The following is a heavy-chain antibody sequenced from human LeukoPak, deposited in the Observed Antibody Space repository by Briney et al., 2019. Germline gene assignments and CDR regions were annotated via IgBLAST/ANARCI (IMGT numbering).Heavy chain of an antibody. V-gene: IGHV3-11*06. CDR1: GFTFSDYY. Sequence: GGSLRLSCVASGFTFSDYYMSWIRQAPGKGLEWVSYISSSSDYTNYADSVRGRFTISRDNAKNSLYLQMNSLRAEDTAVYYCARDLFFSDAGYSSGWRAEYFHHWGQGTLVTVSS. CDR2: ISSSSDYT. CDR3: ARDLFFSDAGYSSGWRAEYFHH. J-gene: IGHJ1*01. D-gene: IGHD6-19*01.